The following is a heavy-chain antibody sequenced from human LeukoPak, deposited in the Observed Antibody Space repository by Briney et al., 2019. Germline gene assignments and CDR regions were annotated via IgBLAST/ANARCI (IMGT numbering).Heavy chain of an antibody. J-gene: IGHJ4*02. CDR2: INQDGSER. CDR1: GFNFSRYW. V-gene: IGHV3-7*01. D-gene: IGHD7-27*01. CDR3: AADPGDY. Sequence: GGSLRLSCTDAESGFNFSRYWMSWVRQAPGKGLEWVANINQDGSERYYVDSVKDRFTVSRDNAENSLYLQMNSLRAEDTAVYYCAADPGDYWGRGTLVTVSS.